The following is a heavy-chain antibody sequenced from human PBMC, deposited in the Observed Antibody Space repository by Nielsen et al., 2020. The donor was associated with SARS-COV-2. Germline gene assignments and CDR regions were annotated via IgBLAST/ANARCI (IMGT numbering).Heavy chain of an antibody. D-gene: IGHD6-13*01. J-gene: IGHJ4*02. Sequence: SETLSLTCTVSGGSISSSSYYWGWIRQPPGKGLEWIGSIYYSGSTYYNPSLKSRVTISVDTSKNQFSLKLSSVTAADTAVYYCASDPRGTAAGTPVRVYWGQGTLVTVSS. CDR3: ASDPRGTAAGTPVRVY. CDR1: GGSISSSSYY. CDR2: IYYSGST. V-gene: IGHV4-39*01.